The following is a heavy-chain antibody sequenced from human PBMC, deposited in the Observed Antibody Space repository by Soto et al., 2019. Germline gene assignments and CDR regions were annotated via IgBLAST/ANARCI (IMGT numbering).Heavy chain of an antibody. CDR1: GLLPSRCD. J-gene: IGHJ6*03. CDR3: ARGRLGRFSFSGQDV. D-gene: IGHD3-3*01. CDR2: INHSGST. V-gene: IGHV4-34*01. Sequence: EALCVQRGGSGLLPSRCDRIVCRQPPGKGLEWIGEINHSGSTNYNPSLKSRVTISVDTSKNQFSLKLSSVTAADTAVYYCARGRLGRFSFSGQDVWGKGTTVT.